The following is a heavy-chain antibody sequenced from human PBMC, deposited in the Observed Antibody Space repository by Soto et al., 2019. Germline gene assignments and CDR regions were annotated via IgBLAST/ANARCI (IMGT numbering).Heavy chain of an antibody. D-gene: IGHD3-22*01. CDR2: IIPILGIA. V-gene: IGHV1-69*02. J-gene: IGHJ4*02. Sequence: QVQLVQSGAEVKKPGSSVKVSCKASGGTFSSYTISWVRQAPGQGLEWMGRIIPILGIANYAQKFQGRVTITANKSTSTAYMELSSLRSEDTAVYYCASEYYYDSSGYRDYWGQGTLVTVSS. CDR1: GGTFSSYT. CDR3: ASEYYYDSSGYRDY.